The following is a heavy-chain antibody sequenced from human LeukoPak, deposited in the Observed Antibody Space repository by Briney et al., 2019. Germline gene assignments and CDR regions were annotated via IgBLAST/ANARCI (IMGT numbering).Heavy chain of an antibody. Sequence: HPGGALRLSCAASGFTFSTYWMNWVRQAPGKGLEWVANIKHDGSEKYYVDSVMGRFTISRDNAKNSLYLQMNSLRAEDTAVYYCAREKMLPWGQGTLVTVSS. V-gene: IGHV3-7*01. CDR3: AREKMLP. D-gene: IGHD3-10*02. CDR1: GFTFSTYW. J-gene: IGHJ4*02. CDR2: IKHDGSEK.